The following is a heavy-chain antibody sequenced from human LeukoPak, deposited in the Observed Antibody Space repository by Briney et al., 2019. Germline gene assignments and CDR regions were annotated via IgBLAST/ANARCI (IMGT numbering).Heavy chain of an antibody. V-gene: IGHV3-33*01. CDR2: IWYDGSNK. CDR1: GFTFRNYG. J-gene: IGHJ5*02. Sequence: PGGSLRLSCAASGFTFRNYGMEWVRQAPGKGLEWVAVIWYDGSNKYYADSVKGRFTISRDNPKNTLYLQMNSLRAEDTSVYYCAREGGSGSPRFDPWGQGTLVTVSS. CDR3: AREGGSGSPRFDP. D-gene: IGHD3-10*01.